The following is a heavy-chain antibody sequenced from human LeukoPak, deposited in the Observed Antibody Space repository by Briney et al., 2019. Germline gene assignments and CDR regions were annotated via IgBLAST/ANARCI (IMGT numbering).Heavy chain of an antibody. J-gene: IGHJ4*02. V-gene: IGHV1-69*04. CDR1: GGTFSSYA. D-gene: IGHD5-18*01. CDR2: IIPILGIA. Sequence: SVKVSCKASGGTFSSYAISWVRQAPGQGLEWMERIIPILGIANYAQKFQGRVTITADKSTSTAYMELSSLRSEDTAVYYCARENPREGYSYGFLGYWGQGTLVTVSS. CDR3: ARENPREGYSYGFLGY.